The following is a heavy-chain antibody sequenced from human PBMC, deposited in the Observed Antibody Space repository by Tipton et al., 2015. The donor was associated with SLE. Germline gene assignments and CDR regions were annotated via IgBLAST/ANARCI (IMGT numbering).Heavy chain of an antibody. CDR1: GGSFSGYY. D-gene: IGHD2-21*01. CDR3: AGGDCGGDCYTDYYGMDV. J-gene: IGHJ6*02. CDR2: INHSGST. V-gene: IGHV4-34*01. Sequence: TLSLTCAVYGGSFSGYYWSWIRQPPGKGLEWIGEINHSGSTNYNPSLKSRVTISVDTSKNQFSLKLSSVTAADTAVYYCAGGDCGGDCYTDYYGMDVWGQGTTVNVSS.